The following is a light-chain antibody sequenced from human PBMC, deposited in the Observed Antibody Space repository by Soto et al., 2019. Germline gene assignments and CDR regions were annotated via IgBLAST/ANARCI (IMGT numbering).Light chain of an antibody. CDR1: QGINNY. J-gene: IGKJ2*01. CDR2: DSS. CDR3: QQYDILPPT. Sequence: DIQMTQSPSSLSASVGDRVTITCQASQGINNYLVWYQQKPGRAPKLLIYDSSKLETGVPSRFSGGASRTDFTFTISGLQPEDVATYYCQQYDILPPTFGQGTKLEIK. V-gene: IGKV1-33*01.